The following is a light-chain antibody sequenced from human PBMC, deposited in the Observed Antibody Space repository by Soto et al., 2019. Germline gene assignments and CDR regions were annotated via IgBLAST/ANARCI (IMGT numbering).Light chain of an antibody. V-gene: IGKV3-20*01. CDR3: QQYGSSPPT. CDR1: QSVSSSY. J-gene: IGKJ2*01. Sequence: EIVLTQSPGTLSLSPGERATLSCMASQSVSSSYLAWYQQKPGQAPRLLIYGASSRAPGIPDRFSGSGSGTDFTLTISRLEPEDFAVYYCQQYGSSPPTFGQGTKLEIK. CDR2: GAS.